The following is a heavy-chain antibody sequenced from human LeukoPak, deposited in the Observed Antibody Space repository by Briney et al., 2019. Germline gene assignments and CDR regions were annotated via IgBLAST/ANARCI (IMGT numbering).Heavy chain of an antibody. J-gene: IGHJ6*02. D-gene: IGHD2-21*01. CDR3: ARYCGGDCYGMDV. V-gene: IGHV3-7*01. CDR1: GFTFSSYG. CDR2: IKQDGSEK. Sequence: GGSLRLSCAASGFTFSSYGMHWVRQAPGKGLEWVANIKQDGSEKDYVDSVKGRFTISRDNAKNSLYLQMNNLRAEDTAVYYCARYCGGDCYGMDVWGQGTTVTVSS.